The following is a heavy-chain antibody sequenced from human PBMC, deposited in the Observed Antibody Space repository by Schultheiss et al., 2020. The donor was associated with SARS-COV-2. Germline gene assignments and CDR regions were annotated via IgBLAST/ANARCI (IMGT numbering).Heavy chain of an antibody. Sequence: GGSLRLSCAASGFTFSSYGMHWVRQAPGKGLEWVAVIWYDGSNKYYADSVKGRFTISRDNAKNSLYLQMNSLRDEDTAVYYCSSDPYCSGGSCYPYYYMDVWGKGTTVTVSS. CDR1: GFTFSSYG. V-gene: IGHV3-33*03. D-gene: IGHD2-15*01. CDR3: SSDPYCSGGSCYPYYYMDV. CDR2: IWYDGSNK. J-gene: IGHJ6*03.